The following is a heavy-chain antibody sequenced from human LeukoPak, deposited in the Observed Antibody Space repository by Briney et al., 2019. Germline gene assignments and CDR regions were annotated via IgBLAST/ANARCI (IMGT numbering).Heavy chain of an antibody. V-gene: IGHV3-66*01. Sequence: GGSLRLSCAASGFTVSTNYMSWVRQAPGKRLEWVSLIYSGGGTYYADSVKGRFTISRDNSRNTLSLQMNSLRVDDTAVYYCARGFRSVTTWGYFDYWGQGALVTVSS. D-gene: IGHD4-17*01. CDR1: GFTVSTNY. CDR2: IYSGGGT. CDR3: ARGFRSVTTWGYFDY. J-gene: IGHJ4*02.